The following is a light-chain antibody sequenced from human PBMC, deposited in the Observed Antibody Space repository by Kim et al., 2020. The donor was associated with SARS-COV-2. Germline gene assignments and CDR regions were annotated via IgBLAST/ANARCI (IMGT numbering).Light chain of an antibody. Sequence: NFMLTQPHSVSESPGKTVTISCTRSSGNIEYNSVQWFQLHPGSVPTTLIYEGDQRPSGVPNRFSGSLDISSNSASLTISGLKPYDEGDYYCQSSDNDEHWVLGGGTKLTVL. CDR2: EGD. J-gene: IGLJ3*02. V-gene: IGLV6-57*04. CDR3: QSSDNDEHWV. CDR1: SGNIEYNS.